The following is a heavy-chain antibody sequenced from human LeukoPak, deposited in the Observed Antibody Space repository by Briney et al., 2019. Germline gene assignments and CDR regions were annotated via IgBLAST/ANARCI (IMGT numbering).Heavy chain of an antibody. Sequence: SQTLCLTCAASGVSFTTDALHWVCNPQPPGQGLVGVVSIDGRDRSYYHPSLKSRVTISIDRSKNQYSLTLNSVTAADTAVYYCARERGRVYGSGSPLRNHVGYMDVWGKGTTVTVSS. CDR3: ARERGRVYGSGSPLRNHVGYMDV. V-gene: IGHV4-30-2*01. CDR1: GVSFTTDALH. J-gene: IGHJ6*03. D-gene: IGHD3-10*01. CDR2: IDGRDRS.